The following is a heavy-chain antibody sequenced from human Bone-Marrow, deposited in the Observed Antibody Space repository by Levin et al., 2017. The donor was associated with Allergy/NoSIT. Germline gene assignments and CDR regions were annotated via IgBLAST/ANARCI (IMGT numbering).Heavy chain of an antibody. Sequence: PGESLKISCAASGFTFSSYGMHWVRQAPGKGLEWVAVIWYDGSNKYYAGSVKGRFTISRDNSKNTLYLQMNSLRAEDTAVYYCARDDGYSGWDYWGQGTLVTVSS. V-gene: IGHV3-33*01. J-gene: IGHJ4*02. CDR2: IWYDGSNK. CDR1: GFTFSSYG. CDR3: ARDDGYSGWDY. D-gene: IGHD2-21*02.